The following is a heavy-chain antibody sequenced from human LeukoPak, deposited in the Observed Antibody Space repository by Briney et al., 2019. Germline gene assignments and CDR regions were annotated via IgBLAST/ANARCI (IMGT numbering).Heavy chain of an antibody. Sequence: ASGKVSCKASGYTFTSNYIHWVRQAPGQGLEWMGMIYPRDGSTSYAQKFQVRVTVTRDTSTSTVHMELSGLRSADPAVYYCARDQEGFDYLGQGALVTVSS. CDR3: ARDQEGFDY. V-gene: IGHV1-46*01. J-gene: IGHJ4*02. CDR2: IYPRDGST. CDR1: GYTFTSNY.